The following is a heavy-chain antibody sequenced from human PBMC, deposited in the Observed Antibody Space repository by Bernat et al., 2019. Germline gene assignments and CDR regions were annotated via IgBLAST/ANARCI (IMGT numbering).Heavy chain of an antibody. CDR1: GGSISSSSYY. V-gene: IGHV4-39*07. CDR3: ARGRNVLRFLEWFDPLRKNNWFDP. D-gene: IGHD3-3*01. J-gene: IGHJ5*02. CDR2: ISYSGST. Sequence: QLQLQESGPGLVKPSETLSLTCTVSGGSISSSSYYWGWIRQPPGKGLEWIGSISYSGSTYYNPSLKSRVTISVDTSKNQFSLRLSSVTAADTAVYYCARGRNVLRFLEWFDPLRKNNWFDPWGQGTLVTVSS.